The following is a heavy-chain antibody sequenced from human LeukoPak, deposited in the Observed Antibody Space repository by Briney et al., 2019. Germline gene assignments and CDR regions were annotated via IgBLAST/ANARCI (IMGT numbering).Heavy chain of an antibody. CDR3: ARSGSYLDPYYFDY. D-gene: IGHD1-26*01. V-gene: IGHV3-23*01. J-gene: IGHJ4*02. CDR2: ISGSGGST. CDR1: GFTFSSYG. Sequence: GGSLRLSFSASGFTFSSYGMSRVRQAPGKGLEWVSAISGSGGSTYYADSVKGRFTISRDNSKNTLYLQMNSLRAEDTAVYYCARSGSYLDPYYFDYWGQGTLVTVSS.